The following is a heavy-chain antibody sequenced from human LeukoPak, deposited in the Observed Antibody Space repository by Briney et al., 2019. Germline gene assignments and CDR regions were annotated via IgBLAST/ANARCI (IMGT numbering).Heavy chain of an antibody. V-gene: IGHV3-23*01. CDR2: ISGSGGST. CDR1: GFTFSSYA. CDR3: AREREQLVPLDYYGMDV. D-gene: IGHD6-6*01. Sequence: GGSLRLSCAASGFTFSSYAMSWVRQAPGKGLEWVSAISGSGGSTYYADSVKGRFTISRDNSKNTLYLQMNSLRAEDTAVYYCAREREQLVPLDYYGMDVWGQGTTVTVSS. J-gene: IGHJ6*02.